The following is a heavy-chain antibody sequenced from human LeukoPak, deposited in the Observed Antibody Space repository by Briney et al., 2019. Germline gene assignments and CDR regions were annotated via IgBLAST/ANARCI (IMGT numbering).Heavy chain of an antibody. D-gene: IGHD3-10*01. CDR3: ARDGATYGSGSYLAY. CDR2: IYNSGSP. Sequence: PSETLSLTCAVSGGSISSYFWSWIRQPAGKGLEWIGRIYNSGSPNYSPSLKSRVTMSIDTSKNQFSLKLSSVTAADTAVYYCARDGATYGSGSYLAYWGQGTLVTVSS. CDR1: GGSISSYF. V-gene: IGHV4-4*07. J-gene: IGHJ4*02.